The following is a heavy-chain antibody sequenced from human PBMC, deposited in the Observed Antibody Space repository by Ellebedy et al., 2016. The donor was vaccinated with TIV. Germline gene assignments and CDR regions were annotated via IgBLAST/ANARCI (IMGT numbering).Heavy chain of an antibody. V-gene: IGHV4-34*01. CDR3: ARDNWGSLDL. CDR2: INDSGNT. Sequence: MPSETLSLTCAVYGGSFSGYYWSRIRQPPGKGLEWIGEINDSGNTNYKPSLKSRVTISADTSKNQFSLQLTSVTAADTAVYFCARDNWGSLDLWGQGTLVTVSS. J-gene: IGHJ5*02. D-gene: IGHD3-16*01. CDR1: GGSFSGYY.